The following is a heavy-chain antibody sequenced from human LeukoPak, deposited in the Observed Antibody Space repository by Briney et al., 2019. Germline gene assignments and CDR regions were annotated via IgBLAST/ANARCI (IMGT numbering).Heavy chain of an antibody. Sequence: GASVKVSCKASGYTFTGYYMHWVRQAPGQGLEWMGWINPNSGGTNYAQKFQGRVTMTRDTSTSTVYMELSSLRSEDTAVYYCARGEAAGKIDYWGQGTLVTVSS. V-gene: IGHV1-2*02. CDR2: INPNSGGT. CDR1: GYTFTGYY. CDR3: ARGEAAGKIDY. J-gene: IGHJ4*02. D-gene: IGHD6-13*01.